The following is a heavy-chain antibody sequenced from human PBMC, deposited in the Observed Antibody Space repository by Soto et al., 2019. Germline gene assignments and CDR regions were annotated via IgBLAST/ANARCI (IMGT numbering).Heavy chain of an antibody. Sequence: GGSLRLSCAASGFTFSSYWMHWVRQAPGKGLVWVSRINSDGSSTSYADSVKGRFTISRDNAKNTLYLQMNSLRAEDTAVYYCARGNYDFWSAPVINYGMDVWGQGTTVTVSS. CDR2: INSDGSST. D-gene: IGHD3-3*01. J-gene: IGHJ6*02. CDR1: GFTFSSYW. V-gene: IGHV3-74*01. CDR3: ARGNYDFWSAPVINYGMDV.